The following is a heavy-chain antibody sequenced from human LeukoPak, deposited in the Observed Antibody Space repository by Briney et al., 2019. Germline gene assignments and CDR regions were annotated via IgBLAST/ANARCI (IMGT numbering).Heavy chain of an antibody. CDR1: GFTFGTHA. CDR3: AREPLYARGQDY. V-gene: IGHV3-74*01. Sequence: GGSLRLSCAASGFTFGTHAMHWVRQAPGKGLVWVSRISRDGSSTSYADSVKGRFTISRDNGKNTLYLQMNSLRTEDTAFYYCAREPLYARGQDYWGQGTPVTVSS. J-gene: IGHJ4*02. CDR2: ISRDGSST. D-gene: IGHD2/OR15-2a*01.